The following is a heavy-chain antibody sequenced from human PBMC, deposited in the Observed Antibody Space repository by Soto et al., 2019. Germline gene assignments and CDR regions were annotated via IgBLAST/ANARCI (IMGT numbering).Heavy chain of an antibody. V-gene: IGHV1-69*13. CDR2: IIPIFGTA. J-gene: IGHJ6*02. CDR3: SSSRNTDYYYGMEV. CDR1: GGTFSSYS. D-gene: IGHD6-13*01. Sequence: ASVKVSCKASGGTFSSYSISWVRQAPGQGLEWMGGIIPIFGTANYAQKFQGRVPITADESTSTAYMELSSLRSEETAVYYVSSSRNTDYYYGMEVWGQGTTVTVSS.